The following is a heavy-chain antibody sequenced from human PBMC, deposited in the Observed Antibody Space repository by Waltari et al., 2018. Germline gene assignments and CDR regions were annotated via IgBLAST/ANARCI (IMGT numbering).Heavy chain of an antibody. D-gene: IGHD5-18*01. V-gene: IGHV3-74*01. CDR3: ARKGGRGYPYGPLYYDY. J-gene: IGHJ4*02. Sequence: EVQLVESGGGLVQPGGSLRLSCAASGFSFGDYWMHWVRQAPGKGLEWVARINIDGGYISYTESVKGRFTISRDNAENMVFLQLNDVRVEDTALYYCARKGGRGYPYGPLYYDYWGQGTLVTVSS. CDR1: GFSFGDYW. CDR2: INIDGGYI.